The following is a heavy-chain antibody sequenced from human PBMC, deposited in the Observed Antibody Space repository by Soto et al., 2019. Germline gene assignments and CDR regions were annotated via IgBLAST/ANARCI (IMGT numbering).Heavy chain of an antibody. CDR3: AKDAIHVLLGYTYGAGGMDV. V-gene: IGHV3-9*01. D-gene: IGHD5-18*01. CDR1: GFTFDDYA. Sequence: DVQLVESWGDLVQPGRSLRLSCAASGFTFDDYAMHWVRLAPGKGLEWVSGISWNSGDIYYADSVKGRFTISRDNAKNSLYLQMNSLRPDDTAMYYCAKDAIHVLLGYTYGAGGMDVWGQGTTVTVSS. J-gene: IGHJ6*02. CDR2: ISWNSGDI.